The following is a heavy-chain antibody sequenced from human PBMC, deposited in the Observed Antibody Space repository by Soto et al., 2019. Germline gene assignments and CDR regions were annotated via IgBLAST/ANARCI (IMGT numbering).Heavy chain of an antibody. Sequence: SEPLSLTCTVSGGSISSYYWSWIRHPPGKGLEWIVYIYYSGSTNYNPSLKSRVTISVDTSKNQFSLKLSSVTAADTAVYYCARGGYSYGYGYFDYWGQGTLVTVSS. CDR1: GGSISSYY. J-gene: IGHJ4*02. D-gene: IGHD5-18*01. CDR2: IYYSGST. CDR3: ARGGYSYGYGYFDY. V-gene: IGHV4-59*01.